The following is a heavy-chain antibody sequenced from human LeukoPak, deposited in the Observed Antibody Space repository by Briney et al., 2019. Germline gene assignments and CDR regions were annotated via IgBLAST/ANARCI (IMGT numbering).Heavy chain of an antibody. V-gene: IGHV1-2*06. CDR1: GYTFTGYF. Sequence: ASVKVSCKASGYTFTGYFMHWERQAPGQRREWMGRINLYSGGTYYAQTFQGMVTLTRDTSIRTAYVELSRLTSDDTAVYYCARDLSSTSNWVFDYWGQGTLVTVSS. CDR2: INLYSGGT. D-gene: IGHD2-8*01. J-gene: IGHJ4*02. CDR3: ARDLSSTSNWVFDY.